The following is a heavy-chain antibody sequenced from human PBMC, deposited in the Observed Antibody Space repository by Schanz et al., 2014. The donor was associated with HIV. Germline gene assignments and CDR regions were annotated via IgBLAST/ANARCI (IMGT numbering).Heavy chain of an antibody. CDR3: AKAGLFFGQLWLGFFDY. Sequence: QVQLVESGGGVVQPGRSLRLSCAASGFTFSTNDMHWVRQVPGKGLEWVAVISHNGNNAYYAESVKGRVTISRDNSKNTLYLQMNNLKTEDTAVYYCAKAGLFFGQLWLGFFDYWGQGAQVTVSP. CDR1: GFTFSTND. J-gene: IGHJ4*02. V-gene: IGHV3-30*18. CDR2: ISHNGNNA. D-gene: IGHD5-18*01.